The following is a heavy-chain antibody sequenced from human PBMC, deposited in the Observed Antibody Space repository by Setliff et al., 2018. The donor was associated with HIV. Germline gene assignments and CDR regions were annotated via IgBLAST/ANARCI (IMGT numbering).Heavy chain of an antibody. J-gene: IGHJ6*03. CDR1: GYTFINFG. Sequence: ASVQVSCKASGYTFINFGITWVRQAPGQGLEWVGYISGYNGNTKYAQNVQGRVTMTTDTSTSTAYMELRSLGYDDTAVYYCARDPRSGYDSDTAMVTVYYYYMDVWGKGTTVTVSS. V-gene: IGHV1-18*04. CDR3: ARDPRSGYDSDTAMVTVYYYYMDV. CDR2: ISGYNGNT. D-gene: IGHD5-18*01.